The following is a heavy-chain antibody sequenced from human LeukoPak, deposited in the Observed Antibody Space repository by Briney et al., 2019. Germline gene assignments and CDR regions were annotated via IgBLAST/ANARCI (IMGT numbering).Heavy chain of an antibody. D-gene: IGHD2/OR15-2a*01. CDR1: GFTFSTYG. Sequence: GGSLRLSCAASGFTFSTYGMHWVRQAPGKGLEWVAVISYDGSKTYSADSVKGRFTISRDNAQNSLYLQMNSLRVEDTAVYYCARVIENAWGQGTLVTVSS. J-gene: IGHJ5*02. V-gene: IGHV3-30*03. CDR2: ISYDGSKT. CDR3: ARVIENA.